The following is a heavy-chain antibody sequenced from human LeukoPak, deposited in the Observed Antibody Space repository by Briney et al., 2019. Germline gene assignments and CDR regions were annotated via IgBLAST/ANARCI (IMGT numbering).Heavy chain of an antibody. CDR2: INPNSGGT. Sequence: GASVKVSCKASGYTFTSYYMHWVRQAPGQGLEWMGWINPNSGGTNYAQKFQGRVTMTRDTSISTAYMELSRLRSDDTAVYYCARVRTGSRVRGVIITPHRPEFDYWGQGTLVTVSS. J-gene: IGHJ4*02. V-gene: IGHV1-2*02. D-gene: IGHD3-10*01. CDR1: GYTFTSYY. CDR3: ARVRTGSRVRGVIITPHRPEFDY.